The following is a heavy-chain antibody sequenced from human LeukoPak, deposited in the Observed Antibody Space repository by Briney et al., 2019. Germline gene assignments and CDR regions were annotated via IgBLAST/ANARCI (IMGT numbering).Heavy chain of an antibody. CDR1: GYKLTNYW. V-gene: IGHV5-51*01. CDR3: ARQVFEGGPRDAFDI. CDR2: IYPGDSET. J-gene: IGHJ3*02. D-gene: IGHD3-3*01. Sequence: GESLKISCICSGYKLTNYWIGWVRQMPGKCLEWMGIIYPGDSETKYRPSFQGQVTISAHKSISTAYLQWSSLKASDTAMFYCARQVFEGGPRDAFDIWGKGTMVTVSS.